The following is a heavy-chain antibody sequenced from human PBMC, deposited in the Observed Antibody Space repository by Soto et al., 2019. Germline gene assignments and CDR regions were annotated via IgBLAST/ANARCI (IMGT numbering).Heavy chain of an antibody. Sequence: QVQLVQSGAEEKKPGASVKVSCMASGYSFTTYKIHWVRQAPGQSLEWMGWVNGDSDYTVYSQNFQGRVTITRDTFANTLYMQLSSLTSEDTALYYCARDLGSFDYWGQGTLVTVSS. CDR2: VNGDSDYT. V-gene: IGHV1-3*05. D-gene: IGHD1-26*01. J-gene: IGHJ4*02. CDR1: GYSFTTYK. CDR3: ARDLGSFDY.